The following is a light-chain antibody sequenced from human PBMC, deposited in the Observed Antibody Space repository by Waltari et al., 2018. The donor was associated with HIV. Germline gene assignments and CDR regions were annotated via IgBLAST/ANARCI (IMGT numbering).Light chain of an antibody. CDR3: QQYGSKYT. J-gene: IGKJ2*01. CDR1: QPIYTNH. CDR2: GAA. V-gene: IGKV3-20*01. Sequence: TQSPDTLSLSPGESAALFCAASQPIYTNHLAWYQQKPGQSPRLLIYGAANRVAGVPHRFIGSGSGTDFTLTIRGVEPEDFAMYYCQQYGSKYTFGQGTRVEIK.